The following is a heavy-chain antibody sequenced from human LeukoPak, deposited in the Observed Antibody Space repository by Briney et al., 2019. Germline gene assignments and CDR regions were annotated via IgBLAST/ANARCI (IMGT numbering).Heavy chain of an antibody. V-gene: IGHV4-34*01. D-gene: IGHD5-12*01. Sequence: SETLSLTCAVYGGSFSGYYWSWIRQPPGRGLEWIGEINHSGSTNYNPSLKSRVTISVDTSKNQFSLKLSSVTAADTAVYYCARGFLATYWGQGTLVTVSS. CDR3: ARGFLATY. CDR2: INHSGST. J-gene: IGHJ4*02. CDR1: GGSFSGYY.